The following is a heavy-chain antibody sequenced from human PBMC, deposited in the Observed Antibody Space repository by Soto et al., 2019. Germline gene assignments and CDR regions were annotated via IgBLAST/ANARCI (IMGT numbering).Heavy chain of an antibody. CDR3: AREDSEGWFDP. J-gene: IGHJ5*02. V-gene: IGHV3-48*01. Sequence: GGSLRLSCAASGFTFSSYSMNWVRQAPGKGLEWVSYISSSSSTIYYADSVKGRFTISRDNAKNSLYLQMNSLRAEDTAVYYCAREDSEGWFDPWGQGTLVTVSS. CDR2: ISSSSSTI. CDR1: GFTFSSYS. D-gene: IGHD2-21*01.